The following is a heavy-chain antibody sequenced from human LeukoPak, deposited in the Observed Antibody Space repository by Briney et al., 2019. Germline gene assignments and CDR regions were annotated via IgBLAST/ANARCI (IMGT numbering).Heavy chain of an antibody. CDR2: IYYTGST. CDR1: GGSISSSSYY. CDR3: ARVVGDSSGYYYYFDY. V-gene: IGHV4-39*07. D-gene: IGHD3-22*01. J-gene: IGHJ4*02. Sequence: SETLSLTCTVSGGSISSSSYYWGWIRQPPGKGLEWIGCIYYTGSTYYNPSLKSRVTISVDTSKNQFSLKLSSVTAADTAVYYCARVVGDSSGYYYYFDYWGQGTLVTVSS.